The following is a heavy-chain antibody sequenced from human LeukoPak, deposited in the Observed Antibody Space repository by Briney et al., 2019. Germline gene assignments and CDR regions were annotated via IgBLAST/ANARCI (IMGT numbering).Heavy chain of an antibody. CDR1: GFTFRSYA. CDR2: ISYDGGYR. CDR3: ARKTLHPFDY. Sequence: PGGSLRLSCAASGFTFRSYAMYWVRQAPGKGLEWVAIISYDGGYRYYADSVKGRFTISRDDAKNTLYLQMNSLRAEDTAVYYCARKTLHPFDYWGQGTLVTVSS. V-gene: IGHV3-33*05. J-gene: IGHJ4*02.